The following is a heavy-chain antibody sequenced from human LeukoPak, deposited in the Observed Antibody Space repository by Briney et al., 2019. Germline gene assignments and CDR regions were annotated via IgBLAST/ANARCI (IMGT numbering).Heavy chain of an antibody. CDR2: IIPIFGTA. V-gene: IGHV1-69*13. J-gene: IGHJ6*03. Sequence: SVKVSCKASGYTFTSYDINWVRQATGQGLEWMGGIIPIFGTANYAQKFQGRVTITADESTSTAYMELSSLRSEDTAVYYCARADRAGELYHYYYMDVWGKGTTVTVSS. D-gene: IGHD3-10*01. CDR3: ARADRAGELYHYYYMDV. CDR1: GYTFTSYD.